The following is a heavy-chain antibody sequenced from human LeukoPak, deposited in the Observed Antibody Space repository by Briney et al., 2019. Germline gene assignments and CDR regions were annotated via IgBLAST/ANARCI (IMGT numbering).Heavy chain of an antibody. Sequence: GASVKVSCKASGYTFIDYYMHWVRQAPRQGLEWMGWINPNSGGTNYAQKFQGRVTMTRDTSISTAYMELSRLRSDDTAVYYCARSHTAMVLLSDYWGQGTLVTVSS. CDR1: GYTFIDYY. D-gene: IGHD5-18*01. V-gene: IGHV1-2*02. CDR2: INPNSGGT. CDR3: ARSHTAMVLLSDY. J-gene: IGHJ4*02.